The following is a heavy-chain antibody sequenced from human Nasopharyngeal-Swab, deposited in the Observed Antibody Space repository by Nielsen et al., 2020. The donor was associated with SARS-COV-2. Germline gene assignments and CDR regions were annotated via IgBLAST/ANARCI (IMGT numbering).Heavy chain of an antibody. V-gene: IGHV1-69*04. J-gene: IGHJ6*02. CDR1: GGTFSSYA. CDR3: ATSSGYIVVVPAAIRRYYGMDV. D-gene: IGHD2-2*01. Sequence: SVKVSCKASGGTFSSYAISWVRQSPGQGLEGMGRIIPILGIANYAQKFQGRVTITADKSTSTAYMELSSLRSEDTAVYYCATSSGYIVVVPAAIRRYYGMDVWGQGTTVTVSS. CDR2: IIPILGIA.